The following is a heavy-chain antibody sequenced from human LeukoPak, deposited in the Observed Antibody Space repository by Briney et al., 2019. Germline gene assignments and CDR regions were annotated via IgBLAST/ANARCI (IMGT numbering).Heavy chain of an antibody. CDR2: ISSGGNT. V-gene: IGHV3-53*01. CDR3: AREVRGYYFDY. D-gene: IGHD3-22*01. J-gene: IGHJ4*02. CDR1: GFVVSSNY. Sequence: PGGSLRLSCAASGFVVSSNYMSWVRQAPGKGLEWVSVISSGGNTYYPDSVKGRFTISRDISKNTLYLQMNGLRAADTAVYYCAREVRGYYFDYWGQGTLVTVSS.